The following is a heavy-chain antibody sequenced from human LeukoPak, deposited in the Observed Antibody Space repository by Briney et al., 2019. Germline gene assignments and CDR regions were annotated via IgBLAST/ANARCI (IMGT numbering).Heavy chain of an antibody. D-gene: IGHD5-24*01. V-gene: IGHV3-30*02. CDR1: GFTFSSYS. J-gene: IGHJ4*02. CDR3: ARDPGDGYNPYYFDY. CDR2: IRYDGSNK. Sequence: GGSLRLSCAASGFTFSSYSMHWVRQAPGKGLEWVAFIRYDGSNKYYADSVKGRFTISRDNSKNTLYLQMNSLRAEDTAVYYCARDPGDGYNPYYFDYWGQGTLVTVSS.